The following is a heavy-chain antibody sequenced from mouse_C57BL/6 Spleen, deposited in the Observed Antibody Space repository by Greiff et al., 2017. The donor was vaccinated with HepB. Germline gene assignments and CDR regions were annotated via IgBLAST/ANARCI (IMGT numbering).Heavy chain of an antibody. CDR3: ATSYGNYWYVDV. V-gene: IGHV1-72*01. D-gene: IGHD2-10*01. Sequence: QVQLKQPGAELVKPGASVKLSCKASGYTFTSYWMHWVKQRPGRGLEWSGRIDPNSGGTKYNEKFKSKATLTVDKPSSTAYMPLSSLTSEDSAVYYCATSYGNYWYVDVWGTGTTVTVSS. CDR1: GYTFTSYW. J-gene: IGHJ1*03. CDR2: IDPNSGGT.